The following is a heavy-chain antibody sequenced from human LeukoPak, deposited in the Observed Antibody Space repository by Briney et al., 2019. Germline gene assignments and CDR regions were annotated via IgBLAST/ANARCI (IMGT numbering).Heavy chain of an antibody. V-gene: IGHV4-39*01. D-gene: IGHD2-2*01. CDR2: VYYTGST. CDR1: GDSISSSRYY. Sequence: SETLSLTCTASGDSISSSRYYWGWIRQPPGKGLEWIGSVYYTGSTYYNPSLKSRVTMSVDTSKNQFSLKLSSVTAADTAVYYCARHGREDIVVVPAAPPLNWGQGTLVTVSS. J-gene: IGHJ4*02. CDR3: ARHGREDIVVVPAAPPLN.